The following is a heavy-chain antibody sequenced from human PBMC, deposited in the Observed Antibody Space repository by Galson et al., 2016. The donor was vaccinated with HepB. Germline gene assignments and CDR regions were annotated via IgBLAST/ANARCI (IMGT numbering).Heavy chain of an antibody. CDR3: ARDSVPYLEYYDSSGSPWMDAFDI. CDR1: GYTFTTYY. D-gene: IGHD3-22*01. Sequence: SVKVSCKASGYTFTTYYMHWVRQAPGQGLEWMGIINPSGGSTSYAQKFQGRVTMTRDTSTSTVYMELSSLRSEDAAVYYCARDSVPYLEYYDSSGSPWMDAFDIWGQGTMVTVSS. CDR2: INPSGGST. J-gene: IGHJ3*02. V-gene: IGHV1-46*01.